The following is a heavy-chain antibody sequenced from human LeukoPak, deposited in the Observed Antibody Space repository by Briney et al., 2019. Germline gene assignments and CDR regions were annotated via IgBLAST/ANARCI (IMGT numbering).Heavy chain of an antibody. CDR3: ARLGNWNMYYFDY. Sequence: SETLSLTCTVSGGSISSYYWSWIRQPPGKGLEWIGYIYYSGNTNYNPSLKSRVTISVDTSKNQFSLKLSSVTAADTALYYCARLGNWNMYYFDYWGQGTLVTVSS. CDR2: IYYSGNT. CDR1: GGSISSYY. V-gene: IGHV4-59*08. D-gene: IGHD1/OR15-1a*01. J-gene: IGHJ4*02.